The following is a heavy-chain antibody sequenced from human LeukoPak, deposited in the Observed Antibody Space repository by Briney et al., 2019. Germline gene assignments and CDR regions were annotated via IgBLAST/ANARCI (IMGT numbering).Heavy chain of an antibody. Sequence: GGSLRPSCAVSGITLSNYGMTWVRQAPGKGLEWVAGISDSGGRTNYADSVKGRFTISRDNPKNTLYLQMNSLRVEDTAVYFCAKRGVVIRVFLVGYHKEAYYFDSWGQGALVTVSS. CDR1: GITLSNYG. CDR3: AKRGVVIRVFLVGYHKEAYYFDS. D-gene: IGHD3-10*01. CDR2: ISDSGGRT. V-gene: IGHV3-23*01. J-gene: IGHJ4*02.